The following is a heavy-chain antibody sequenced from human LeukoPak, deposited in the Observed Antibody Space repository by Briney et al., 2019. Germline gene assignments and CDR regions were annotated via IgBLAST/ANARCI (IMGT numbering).Heavy chain of an antibody. CDR1: GSSISGYY. D-gene: IGHD3-22*01. CDR3: ARLRRYYDSSGYYTNIDS. V-gene: IGHV4-59*08. J-gene: IGHJ4*02. CDR2: VYYTGNT. Sequence: PSETLSLTCSVSGSSISGYYWSWIRQPPGKGLEWIGYVYYTGNTNYNPSLKSRVTISVDMSKNQFSLNLSSVTAADTAVYYCARLRRYYDSSGYYTNIDSWGQGTLVTVSS.